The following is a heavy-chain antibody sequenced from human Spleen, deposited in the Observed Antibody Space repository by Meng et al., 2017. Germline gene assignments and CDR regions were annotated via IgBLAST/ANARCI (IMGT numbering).Heavy chain of an antibody. CDR3: ARSPIDKYDLSALPLDY. J-gene: IGHJ4*02. V-gene: IGHV3-66*02. CDR1: GFTFSSYA. Sequence: GESLKISCAASGFTFSSYAMHWVRQAPGQRLEWVSIIYPDGSTHYPDSMRGRFTISRDNSKNTVFLQINSLRVEDTAVYYCARSPIDKYDLSALPLDYWGQGTLVTVSS. D-gene: IGHD3-16*01. CDR2: IYPDGST.